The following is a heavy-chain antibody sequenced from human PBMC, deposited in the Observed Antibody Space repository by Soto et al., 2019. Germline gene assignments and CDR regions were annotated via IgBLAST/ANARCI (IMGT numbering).Heavy chain of an antibody. D-gene: IGHD3-16*01. Sequence: QITLRESGPALVKPTQTLTLTCTFSGFSLTTSGEGVGWIRQPPGKAPEWLALIYWDDDKRYSPSLKNRLTSSGATSRSQVVLTMTNMVPVDTATYYCAHRKNTVIVATYVDYWGQGTLVTVSS. CDR3: AHRKNTVIVATYVDY. V-gene: IGHV2-5*02. J-gene: IGHJ4*02. CDR2: IYWDDDK. CDR1: GFSLTTSGEG.